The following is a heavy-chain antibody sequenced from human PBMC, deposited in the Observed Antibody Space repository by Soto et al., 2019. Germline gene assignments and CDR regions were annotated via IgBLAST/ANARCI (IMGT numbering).Heavy chain of an antibody. D-gene: IGHD3-9*01. CDR2: ISPYNDNT. Sequence: ASVKVSCKASGYTFTDYGINWVRQAPGQGLEWMGWISPYNDNTNYAQKFQDRVTMTTDTSKRTAYLELRSLRSDDTAVYYCARADAVITINFDYWGQGTLVTVSS. J-gene: IGHJ4*02. V-gene: IGHV1-18*01. CDR3: ARADAVITINFDY. CDR1: GYTFTDYG.